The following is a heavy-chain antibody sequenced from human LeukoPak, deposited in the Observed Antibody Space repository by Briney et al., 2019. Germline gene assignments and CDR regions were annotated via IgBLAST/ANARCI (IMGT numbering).Heavy chain of an antibody. Sequence: SETLSLTCTVSGGSISSYYWSWIRQPPGKGLEWIGYIYYSGSTNYNPSLKSRVTISVDTSKNQFSLKLSSVTAADTAVYYCARSGRTEYGDYPFGYWGQGTLVTVSS. J-gene: IGHJ4*02. CDR1: GGSISSYY. CDR3: ARSGRTEYGDYPFGY. CDR2: IYYSGST. V-gene: IGHV4-59*08. D-gene: IGHD4-17*01.